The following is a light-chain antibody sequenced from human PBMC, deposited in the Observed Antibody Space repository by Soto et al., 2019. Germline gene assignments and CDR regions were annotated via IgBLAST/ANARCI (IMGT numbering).Light chain of an antibody. J-gene: IGKJ2*01. Sequence: EIVLTQSPATLSLSPGERATLSCRASQSVSSNLLWYQQKPGQAPRLLIYDASNRATGIPARFSGSGSGTAFTLTISSLEPEDFAVYYCQQRSNWPPYTFGQGTKLEIK. CDR1: QSVSSN. V-gene: IGKV3-11*01. CDR2: DAS. CDR3: QQRSNWPPYT.